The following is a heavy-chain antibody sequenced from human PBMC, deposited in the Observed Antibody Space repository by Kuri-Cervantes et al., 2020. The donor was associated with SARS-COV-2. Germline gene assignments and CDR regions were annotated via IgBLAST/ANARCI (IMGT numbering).Heavy chain of an antibody. V-gene: IGHV3-48*02. CDR1: GFTFSSYS. Sequence: GGSLRLSCAASGFTFSSYSMNWVRQAPGKGLEWVSYISSSSTIYHADSVKGRFTISRDNAKNSLYLQMNSLRDEDTAVYYCASWRNFDYGDYANYYYYGMDVWGQGTTVTVSS. CDR2: ISSSSTI. CDR3: ASWRNFDYGDYANYYYYGMDV. D-gene: IGHD4-17*01. J-gene: IGHJ6*02.